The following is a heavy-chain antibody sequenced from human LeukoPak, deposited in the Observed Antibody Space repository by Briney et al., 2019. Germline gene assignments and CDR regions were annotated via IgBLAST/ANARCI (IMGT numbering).Heavy chain of an antibody. D-gene: IGHD6-19*01. CDR2: SGSGGSP. V-gene: IGHV3-23*01. J-gene: IGHJ4*02. CDR3: VKGGSGWYPGFEY. Sequence: GGSLRLSCTASGFTFSNYAMGWVRQAPGRGLAWVSVSGSGGSPFYADSVKGRFTISRDNSKNTLYLQMNSLRAEDTAVYYCVKGGSGWYPGFEYWGQGALVTVSS. CDR1: GFTFSNYA.